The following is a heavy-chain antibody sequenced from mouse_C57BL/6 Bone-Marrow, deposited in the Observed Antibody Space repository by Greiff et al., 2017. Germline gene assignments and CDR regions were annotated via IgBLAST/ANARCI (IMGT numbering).Heavy chain of an antibody. V-gene: IGHV1-81*01. D-gene: IGHD3-2*02. Sequence: QVQLQQSGAELARPGASVKLSCKASGYTFTSYGISWVKQRPGQGLEWIGEIYPRSGNTYYNEKFKGKATLTADKSSSTAYMQLRSLTSEDAAVYYCAREQRSSGTGLADWGQGALVTVSA. CDR2: IYPRSGNT. CDR1: GYTFTSYG. J-gene: IGHJ3*01. CDR3: AREQRSSGTGLAD.